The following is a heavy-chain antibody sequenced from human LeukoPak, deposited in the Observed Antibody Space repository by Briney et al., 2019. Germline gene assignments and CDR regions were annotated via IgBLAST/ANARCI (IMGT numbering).Heavy chain of an antibody. D-gene: IGHD3-22*01. J-gene: IGHJ4*02. V-gene: IGHV3-21*05. CDR3: ARGHSSGYYPKY. CDR1: GFIYTNYG. CDR2: ISGSGSYI. Sequence: GGSLRLPCAASGFIYTNYGMSYISGSGSYIDYADSVKGRFTISRDNAENSLYLQMNSLRAEDTAVYYCARGHSSGYYPKYWGQGTLVTVSS.